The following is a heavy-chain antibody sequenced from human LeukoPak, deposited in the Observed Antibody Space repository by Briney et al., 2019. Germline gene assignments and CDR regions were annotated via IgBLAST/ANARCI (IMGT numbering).Heavy chain of an antibody. CDR1: GFAFSTYG. Sequence: GGTLRLSCAASGFAFSTYGMSWVRQAPGKGLEWVSIISASGGTTYYADSVRGRFTISRDNSKNTLYLQMNSLRADDTAVYYCAKATGYLLWGQGTLVTVSS. D-gene: IGHD1-14*01. CDR2: ISASGGTT. V-gene: IGHV3-23*01. CDR3: AKATGYLL. J-gene: IGHJ4*02.